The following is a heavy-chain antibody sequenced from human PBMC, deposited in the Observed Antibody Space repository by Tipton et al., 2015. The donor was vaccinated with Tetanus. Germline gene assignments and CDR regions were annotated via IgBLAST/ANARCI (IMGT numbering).Heavy chain of an antibody. CDR1: GYTFTGFP. CDR2: MKPSIGNT. D-gene: IGHD6-19*01. V-gene: IGHV1-8*01. J-gene: IGHJ4*02. Sequence: QLVQSGAEVKKPGASVKVSCKASGYTFTGFPMNWVRQAPGQGLEWMGWMKPSIGNTGYAQKFQSRVTMTRNTSISTAYMELSSLRSEDTAVYYCATYRSGWYNYFDYWGQGTLVTVSS. CDR3: ATYRSGWYNYFDY.